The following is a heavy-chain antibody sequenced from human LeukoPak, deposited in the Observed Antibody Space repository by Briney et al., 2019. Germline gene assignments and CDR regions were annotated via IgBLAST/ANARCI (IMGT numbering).Heavy chain of an antibody. V-gene: IGHV3-74*01. CDR2: INTDGSGT. CDR3: ARVVPRGDYYCMDV. J-gene: IGHJ6*01. Sequence: GGSLRLSCAASGFTFSIYWMHWVRQAPGKGLVWVSRINTDGSGTIYADSVKGRFTISRDNAKNTLYLQMNSLRAEDTAVYYCARVVPRGDYYCMDVWGQGTTVTVSS. CDR1: GFTFSIYW.